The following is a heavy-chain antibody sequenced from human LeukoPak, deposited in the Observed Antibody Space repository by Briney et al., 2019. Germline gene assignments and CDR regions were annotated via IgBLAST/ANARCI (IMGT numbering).Heavy chain of an antibody. J-gene: IGHJ5*02. D-gene: IGHD2-21*02. CDR2: INHSGST. Sequence: SETLSLTCAVYGGSFSGYYWSWIRQPPGKGLEWIGEINHSGSTNYNPSLKSRVTISVDTSKNQFSLKLSSVTAADTAVYYCARVNPYSVVVTAGPSYTWFDPWGQGTLVTVSS. CDR3: ARVNPYSVVVTAGPSYTWFDP. CDR1: GGSFSGYY. V-gene: IGHV4-34*01.